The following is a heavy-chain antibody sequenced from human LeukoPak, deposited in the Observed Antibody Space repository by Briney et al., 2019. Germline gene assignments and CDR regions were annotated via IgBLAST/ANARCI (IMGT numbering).Heavy chain of an antibody. CDR1: GGSFSGYY. Sequence: SETLSLTRAVYGGSFSGYYWSWIRQPPGKGLEWIGEINHSGSTNYNPSLKSRVTISVDTSNNQFSLKLSSVTAADTAVYYCARPGYTYASYYMDVWGKGTTVTISS. CDR2: INHSGST. V-gene: IGHV4-34*01. J-gene: IGHJ6*03. D-gene: IGHD5-12*01. CDR3: ARPGYTYASYYMDV.